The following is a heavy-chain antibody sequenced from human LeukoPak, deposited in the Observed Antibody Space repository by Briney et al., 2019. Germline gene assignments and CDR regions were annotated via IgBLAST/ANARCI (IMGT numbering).Heavy chain of an antibody. D-gene: IGHD5-18*01. CDR2: INSDGSSI. J-gene: IGHJ5*02. CDR1: GFTFSSYW. CDR3: ARDSYSYGYNWFDP. V-gene: IGHV3-74*01. Sequence: GGSLRLSCAASGFTFSSYWMHWVRQAPGKGLVWVSHINSDGSSISYADSVKGRFTISRDNSKNTLYLQMNSLRAEDTAVYYCARDSYSYGYNWFDPWGQGTLVTVSS.